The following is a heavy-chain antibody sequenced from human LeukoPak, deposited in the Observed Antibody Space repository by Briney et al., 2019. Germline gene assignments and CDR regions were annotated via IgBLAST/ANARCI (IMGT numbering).Heavy chain of an antibody. CDR1: GFTFSDYY. J-gene: IGHJ4*02. Sequence: GGSLRLSCAASGFTFSDYYMSWIRQAPGKGLEWVSYISSSGGSTYYADSVKGRFTISRDNSKNTLYLQMNSLRAEDTAVYYCAKDRRYCSGGSCYFDYWGQGTLVTVSS. CDR2: ISSSGGST. D-gene: IGHD2-15*01. CDR3: AKDRRYCSGGSCYFDY. V-gene: IGHV3-11*01.